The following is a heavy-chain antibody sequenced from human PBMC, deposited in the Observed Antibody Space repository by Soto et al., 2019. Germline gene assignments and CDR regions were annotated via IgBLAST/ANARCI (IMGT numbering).Heavy chain of an antibody. CDR1: GGSVSSGSYY. D-gene: IGHD4-17*01. Sequence: QVQLQESGPGLVKPSETLSLTCTVSGGSVSSGSYYWSWIRQPPGKGLEWIGYIYYSGSTNYNPSLKSRVTISVDTSKNQFSLKLSSVTAADTAVYYCARVKVDYGEHYIDYWGQGTLVTVSS. V-gene: IGHV4-61*01. J-gene: IGHJ4*02. CDR2: IYYSGST. CDR3: ARVKVDYGEHYIDY.